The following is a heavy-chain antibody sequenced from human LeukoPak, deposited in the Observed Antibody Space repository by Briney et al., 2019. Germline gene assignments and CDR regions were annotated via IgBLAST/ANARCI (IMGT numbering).Heavy chain of an antibody. V-gene: IGHV4-30-4*01. CDR1: GDSIGSADYY. CDR2: IYYSGST. D-gene: IGHD3-22*01. Sequence: SQTLSLTCTVSGDSIGSADYYWTWIRQPPGKGLEWIGNIYYSGSTSYKSSLKSRVTMSLDTSKNQFSLKLSSVTAADTAVYYCARDPAPNYYDNRGYYLDYWGQGILVTVSS. CDR3: ARDPAPNYYDNRGYYLDY. J-gene: IGHJ4*02.